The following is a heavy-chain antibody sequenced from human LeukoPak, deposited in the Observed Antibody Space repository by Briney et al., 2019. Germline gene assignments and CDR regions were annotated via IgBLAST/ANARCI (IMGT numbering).Heavy chain of an antibody. CDR3: ARGGTVTYDY. CDR1: GGSVSSGSYY. V-gene: IGHV4-61*01. J-gene: IGHJ4*02. Sequence: SETLSLTCTVSGGSVSSGSYYWSWIRQPPGKVLERIGYIYYSGSTNYNPSLKSRVIISVDTSKNQFSLKLSSVTAADTAVYYCARGGTVTYDYWGQGTLVTVSS. CDR2: IYYSGST. D-gene: IGHD4-17*01.